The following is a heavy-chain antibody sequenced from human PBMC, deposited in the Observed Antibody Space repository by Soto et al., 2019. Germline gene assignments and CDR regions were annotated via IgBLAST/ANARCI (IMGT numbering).Heavy chain of an antibody. J-gene: IGHJ4*02. CDR3: ARDREHWTTMTPFDY. V-gene: IGHV3-30*03. D-gene: IGHD3-22*01. CDR2: ISYDGSNK. CDR1: GFTFSSYG. Sequence: GGSLRLSCAASGFTFSSYGMHWVRQAPGKGLEWVAVISYDGSNKYYADSVKGRFTISRDNSKNTLYLQMNSLRAEDTAVYYCARDREHWTTMTPFDYWGQGTLVTISS.